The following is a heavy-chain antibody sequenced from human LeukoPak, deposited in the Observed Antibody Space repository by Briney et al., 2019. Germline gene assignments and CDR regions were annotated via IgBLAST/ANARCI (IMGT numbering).Heavy chain of an antibody. Sequence: PSETLSLTCTVYGGSISSYYWSWIRQPPGKGLEWIGYIYYSGSTNYNPSLKSRVTISVDTSKNQFSLKLSSMTAADTAVYYGASWLLKVVGPYGFDIWGQRTMVTVSS. CDR2: IYYSGST. CDR1: GGSISSYY. V-gene: IGHV4-59*12. J-gene: IGHJ3*02. CDR3: ASWLLKVVGPYGFDI. D-gene: IGHD3-22*01.